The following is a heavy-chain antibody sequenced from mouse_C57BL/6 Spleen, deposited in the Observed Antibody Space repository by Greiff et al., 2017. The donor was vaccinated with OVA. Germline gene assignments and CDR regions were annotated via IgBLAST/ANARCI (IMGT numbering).Heavy chain of an antibody. J-gene: IGHJ2*01. CDR1: GFSLTSYG. CDR3: ARNGDDYDLYYFDY. Sequence: QVQLQQSGPGLVQPSQSLSITCTVSGFSLTSYGVHWVRQSPGKGLEWLGVIWSGGSTDYNAAFISRLSISKDNSKSQVFFKMNSLQADDTAIYYCARNGDDYDLYYFDYWGQGTTLTVSS. V-gene: IGHV2-2*01. CDR2: IWSGGST. D-gene: IGHD2-4*01.